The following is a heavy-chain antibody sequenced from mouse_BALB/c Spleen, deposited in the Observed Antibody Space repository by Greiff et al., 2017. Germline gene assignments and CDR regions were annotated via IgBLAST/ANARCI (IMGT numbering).Heavy chain of an antibody. CDR3: ARGTRYYAMDY. CDR1: GFTFSSYG. D-gene: IGHD3-3*01. CDR2: ISSGGSYT. J-gene: IGHJ4*01. Sequence: EVQVVESGGDLVKPGGSLKLSCAASGFTFSSYGMSWVRQTPDKRLEWVATISSGGSYTYYPDSVKGRFTISRDNAKNTLYLQMSSLKSEDTAMYYCARGTRYYAMDYWGQGTSVTVSS. V-gene: IGHV5-6*01.